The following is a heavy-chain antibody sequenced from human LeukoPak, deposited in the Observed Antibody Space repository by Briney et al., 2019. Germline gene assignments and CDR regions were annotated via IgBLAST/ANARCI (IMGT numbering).Heavy chain of an antibody. Sequence: ASVKVSCKASGYTFTSYGISWVRQAPGQGLEWMGWISSYNGHTNYAQKLQDRVTMTTDTSTSTVYMELRSLRSDDTAVYYCARGGWDLLLDYWGQGTLVTVSS. CDR2: ISSYNGHT. CDR3: ARGGWDLLLDY. J-gene: IGHJ4*02. D-gene: IGHD1-26*01. V-gene: IGHV1-18*01. CDR1: GYTFTSYG.